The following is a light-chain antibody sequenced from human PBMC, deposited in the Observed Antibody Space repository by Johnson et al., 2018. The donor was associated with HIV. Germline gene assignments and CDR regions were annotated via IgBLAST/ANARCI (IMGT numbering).Light chain of an antibody. CDR1: SSNIGRNY. CDR3: GTWDNSLSTGGV. J-gene: IGLJ1*01. V-gene: IGLV1-51*02. Sequence: QSVLTQSPSVSAAPGQKVTISCSGSSSNIGRNYVSWYQQLPGTAPKLLIFESDKRPSGIPDRFSGSKSGPSATLGITGLQTGDEADYYCGTWDNSLSTGGVFGTGTKVPVL. CDR2: ESD.